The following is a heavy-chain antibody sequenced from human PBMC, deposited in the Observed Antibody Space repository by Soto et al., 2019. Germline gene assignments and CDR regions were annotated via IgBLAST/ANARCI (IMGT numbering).Heavy chain of an antibody. D-gene: IGHD2-2*01. CDR1: GFTFSSYT. CDR2: ISASRSYT. CDR3: VRVAAEGSCTENSCYPFDN. J-gene: IGHJ4*02. Sequence: EVQLVESGGGQVKPGGSLRLSCVASGFTFSSYTMSWVRQPPGRGLEWVSSISASRSYTYYADSVKGRSTISRDNANKSLLLQMNSLRAEDTAVYYCVRVAAEGSCTENSCYPFDNWGQGTLVTVSS. V-gene: IGHV3-21*01.